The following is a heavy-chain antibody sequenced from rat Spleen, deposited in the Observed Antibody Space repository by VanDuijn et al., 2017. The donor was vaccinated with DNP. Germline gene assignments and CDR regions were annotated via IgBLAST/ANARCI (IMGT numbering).Heavy chain of an antibody. Sequence: EVQLVESGGGLVQPGRSLKLSCAASGFTFSDYYMAWVRQDPTKGLEWVAYISYDGGSTYYGDSVKGRFTISRDNAKSTLYLQMNSLRSEDTATYYCARWTYYFDYWGQGVMVTVSS. CDR1: GFTFSDYY. CDR2: ISYDGGST. J-gene: IGHJ2*01. CDR3: ARWTYYFDY. V-gene: IGHV5-22*01.